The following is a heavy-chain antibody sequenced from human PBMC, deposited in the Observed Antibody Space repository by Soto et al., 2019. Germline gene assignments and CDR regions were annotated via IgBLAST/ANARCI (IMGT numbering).Heavy chain of an antibody. V-gene: IGHV4-39*01. J-gene: IGHJ6*03. CDR2: IYYSGST. CDR3: ARRRFTRITMVRGVIISYMDV. CDR1: GGSISSSSYY. Sequence: PSETLSLTCTVSGGSISSSSYYWGWIRQPPGKGLEWIGSIYYSGSTYYNPSLKSRVTISVDTSKNQFSLKLSSVTAADTAVYYCARRRFTRITMVRGVIISYMDVWGKGTTVTVSS. D-gene: IGHD3-10*01.